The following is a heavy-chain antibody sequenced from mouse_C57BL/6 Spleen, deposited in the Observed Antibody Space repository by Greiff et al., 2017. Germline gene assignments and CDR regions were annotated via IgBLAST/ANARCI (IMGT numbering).Heavy chain of an antibody. J-gene: IGHJ2*01. CDR2: IDPSDSYT. CDR3: ARGDGYPYFDY. CDR1: GYTFTSYW. Sequence: VKLQQPGAELVMPGASVKLSCKASGYTFTSYWMHWVKQRPGQGLEWIGEIDPSDSYTNYNQKFKGKSTLTVDKSSSTAYMQLSSLTSEDSAVYYCARGDGYPYFDYWGQGTTLTVSS. V-gene: IGHV1-69*01. D-gene: IGHD2-3*01.